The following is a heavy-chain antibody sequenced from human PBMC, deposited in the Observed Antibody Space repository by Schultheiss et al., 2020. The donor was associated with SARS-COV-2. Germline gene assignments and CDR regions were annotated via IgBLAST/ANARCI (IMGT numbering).Heavy chain of an antibody. CDR1: GFTFSSYA. D-gene: IGHD5-24*01. CDR3: ARDPPRSAAFDY. CDR2: ISYDGSNK. V-gene: IGHV3-30*04. Sequence: GGSLRLSCAASGFTFSSYAMHWVRQAPGKGLEWVAVISYDGSNKYYADSVKGRFTISRDNSKNTLYLQMNSLRAEDTAVYYCARDPPRSAAFDYWGQGTLVTVSS. J-gene: IGHJ4*02.